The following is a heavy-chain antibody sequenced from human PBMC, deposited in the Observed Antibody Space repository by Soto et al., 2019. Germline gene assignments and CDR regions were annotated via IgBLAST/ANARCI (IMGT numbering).Heavy chain of an antibody. D-gene: IGHD3-9*01. Sequence: GGSLRLSCSPSGFTFSTYDVHWVRQAPGKGLEFVAGISPTGVSTYYADSVKGRSTISRDNSKNTPYLQMSSLRPDDTAVYYCVKLTDYWGQGALVTVSS. CDR2: ISPTGVST. V-gene: IGHV3-64D*06. CDR3: VKLTDY. CDR1: GFTFSTYD. J-gene: IGHJ4*02.